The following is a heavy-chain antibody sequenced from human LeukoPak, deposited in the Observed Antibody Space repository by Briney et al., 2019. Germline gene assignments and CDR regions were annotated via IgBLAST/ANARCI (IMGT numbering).Heavy chain of an antibody. D-gene: IGHD6-19*01. CDR3: ARWGLTAVAGLDY. Sequence: GGSLRLSCEASGFTFSAYAMTCVRQAPGKGLEYVSAISSDGGSTFYATSVKGRFTISRDNSKNTLYLQMGSLRAEDMAVYYCARWGLTAVAGLDYWGQGTLVTVSS. CDR2: ISSDGGST. V-gene: IGHV3-64*01. J-gene: IGHJ4*02. CDR1: GFTFSAYA.